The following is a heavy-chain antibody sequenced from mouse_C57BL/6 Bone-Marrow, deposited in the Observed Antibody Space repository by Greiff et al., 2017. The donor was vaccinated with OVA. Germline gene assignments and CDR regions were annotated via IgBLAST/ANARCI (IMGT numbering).Heavy chain of an antibody. CDR3: ARSYGSRGYFDV. V-gene: IGHV1-81*01. CDR1: GYTFTSYG. J-gene: IGHJ1*03. CDR2: IYPRSGNT. Sequence: VQLQQSGAELARPGASVKLSCKASGYTFTSYGISWVKQRTGQGLEWIGEIYPRSGNTYYNEKFKGKATLTADKSSSTAYMELRSLTSEDSAVYFCARSYGSRGYFDVWGTGTTVTVSS. D-gene: IGHD1-1*01.